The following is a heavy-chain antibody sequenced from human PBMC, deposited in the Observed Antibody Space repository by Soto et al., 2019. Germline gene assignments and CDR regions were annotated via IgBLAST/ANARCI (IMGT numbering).Heavy chain of an antibody. J-gene: IGHJ6*02. CDR3: AREPRGSSSSDGMDV. V-gene: IGHV4-31*03. CDR1: GGSISSGGYY. D-gene: IGHD6-6*01. Sequence: QVQLQESGPGLVKPSQTLSLTCTVSGGSISSGGYYWSWIRQHPGKGLEWIGYIYYSGSTYYNPSLKSRVTISVDTYKNQFSLKLSSVTAADTAVYYCAREPRGSSSSDGMDVWGQGTTVTVSS. CDR2: IYYSGST.